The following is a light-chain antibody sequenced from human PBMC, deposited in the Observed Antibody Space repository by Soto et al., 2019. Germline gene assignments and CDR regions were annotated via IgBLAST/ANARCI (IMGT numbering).Light chain of an antibody. CDR2: GAS. CDR1: QTVTSNY. J-gene: IGKJ1*01. V-gene: IGKV3-20*01. CDR3: QQYEDSPRT. Sequence: EVVLTQSPGTLSLSPGDRATLSCRASQTVTSNYLAWYQHKPGQTPRLLIYGASTRASGIPDRFSGSGSGTDFTLTINSLETEDFAVYYCQQYEDSPRTFGQGTKVDIK.